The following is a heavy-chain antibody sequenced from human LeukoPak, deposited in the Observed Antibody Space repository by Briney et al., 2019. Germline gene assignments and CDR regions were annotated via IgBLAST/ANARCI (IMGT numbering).Heavy chain of an antibody. D-gene: IGHD3-16*01. V-gene: IGHV4-59*01. CDR3: ARDVTPATL. J-gene: IGHJ4*02. Sequence: PSETLSLTCTVSGGSISSNYWSWIRQPPGMGLEWIGYIRSSGSTNYNPSLKSRVTISMDTSKNQFSLQLSSVTAADTAVYYCARDVTPATLWGQGTLVTVSS. CDR1: GGSISSNY. CDR2: IRSSGST.